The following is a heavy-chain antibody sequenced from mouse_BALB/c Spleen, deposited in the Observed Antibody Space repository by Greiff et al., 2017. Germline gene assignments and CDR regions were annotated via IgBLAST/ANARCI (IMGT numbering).Heavy chain of an antibody. V-gene: IGHV1-9*01. Sequence: QVQLQQSGAELLKPGASVKISCKATGYTFSSYWIEWVKQRPGHGLEWIGEILPGSGSTNYNEKFKGKATFTADTSSNTAYMQLSSLTSEDSAVYYCARDGGYDARDYWGQGTSVTVSS. CDR3: ARDGGYDARDY. J-gene: IGHJ4*01. CDR1: GYTFSSYW. D-gene: IGHD2-3*01. CDR2: ILPGSGST.